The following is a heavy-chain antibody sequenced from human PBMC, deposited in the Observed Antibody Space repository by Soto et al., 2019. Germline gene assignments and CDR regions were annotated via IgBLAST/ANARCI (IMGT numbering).Heavy chain of an antibody. V-gene: IGHV3-23*01. Sequence: EVQLLESGGGLVQPGGSLRLSCAASGFTFSSYAMSWVRQAPGKGLEWVSAISGSGGSTYYADSVKGRFTISRDNSKNTLYLQMNSLRAEDTAVYYCAKWNTYYDILTGYSLSDYWGQGTLVTVSS. CDR1: GFTFSSYA. J-gene: IGHJ4*02. D-gene: IGHD3-9*01. CDR2: ISGSGGST. CDR3: AKWNTYYDILTGYSLSDY.